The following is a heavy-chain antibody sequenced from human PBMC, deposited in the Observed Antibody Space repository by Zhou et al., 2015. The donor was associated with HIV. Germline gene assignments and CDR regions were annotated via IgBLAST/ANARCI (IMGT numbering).Heavy chain of an antibody. CDR3: ARGLWNDGGGNYYYYGMDV. V-gene: IGHV1-69*06. J-gene: IGHJ6*02. D-gene: IGHD1-1*01. CDR2: IIPIFGTA. CDR1: GGTFSSYA. Sequence: QVQLVQSGAEVKKPGSSVKVSCKASGGTFSSYAISWVRQAPGQGLEWMGGIIPIFGTANYAQKFQGRVTITADKSTSTAYMELSSLRSEDTAVYYCARGLWNDGGGNYYYYGMDVWGQGTTVTVSS.